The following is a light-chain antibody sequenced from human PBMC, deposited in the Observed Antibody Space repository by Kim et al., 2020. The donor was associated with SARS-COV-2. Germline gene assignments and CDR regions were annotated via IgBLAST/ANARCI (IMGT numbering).Light chain of an antibody. J-gene: IGKJ1*01. CDR3: QQYGSSPPTWT. CDR1: QSVSSSY. CDR2: GAS. Sequence: GERATLSGRSSQSVSSSYLAWYQQKPGQAPRLLIYGASSRATGIPDRFSGSGSGTDFTLTISRLEPEDFAVYYCQQYGSSPPTWTFGQGTKVDIK. V-gene: IGKV3-20*01.